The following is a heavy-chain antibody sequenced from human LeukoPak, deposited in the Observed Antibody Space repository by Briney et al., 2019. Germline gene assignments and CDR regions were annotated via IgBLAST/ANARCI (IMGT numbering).Heavy chain of an antibody. CDR1: HGSFSGYY. Sequence: SETLSLTCAVYHGSFSGYYWSWIRQPPGRGLEWLGEITHRGSTNYNPSLKSRVTISVDKSKNQFSLKLSSVTAADTAVYYCARYDIVATNWFDPWGQGTLVTVSS. D-gene: IGHD5-12*01. CDR2: ITHRGST. CDR3: ARYDIVATNWFDP. J-gene: IGHJ5*02. V-gene: IGHV4-34*01.